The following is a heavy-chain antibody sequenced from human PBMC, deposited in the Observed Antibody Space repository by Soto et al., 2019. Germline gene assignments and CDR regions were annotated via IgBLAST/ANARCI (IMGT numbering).Heavy chain of an antibody. CDR1: GGSVSSGTYY. CDR2: IHDSGIA. CDR3: AREGDPRNYYYYGMDV. J-gene: IGHJ6*02. D-gene: IGHD2-21*02. V-gene: IGHV4-61*01. Sequence: SETLSLTCTVSGGSVSSGTYYWSWIRQPPGKGLEWIGYIHDSGIANYNPSLMGRVTISADTSKNQFSLKLRSVTAADTAVYYCAREGDPRNYYYYGMDVWGQGTTVTV.